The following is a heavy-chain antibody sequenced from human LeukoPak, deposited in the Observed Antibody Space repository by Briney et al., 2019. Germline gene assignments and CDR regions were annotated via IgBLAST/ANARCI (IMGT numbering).Heavy chain of an antibody. J-gene: IGHJ4*02. D-gene: IGHD2-15*01. Sequence: PGGSLRLSCAASGFTFSSYWMHWVRHAPGKGMVWVSRINSDGSSTTYADSVKGRFTISRDNAKNSLYLQMNSLRAEDTAVYYCARGAPYCSGGSCMYYFDYWGQGTLVTVSS. CDR1: GFTFSSYW. CDR2: INSDGSST. CDR3: ARGAPYCSGGSCMYYFDY. V-gene: IGHV3-74*01.